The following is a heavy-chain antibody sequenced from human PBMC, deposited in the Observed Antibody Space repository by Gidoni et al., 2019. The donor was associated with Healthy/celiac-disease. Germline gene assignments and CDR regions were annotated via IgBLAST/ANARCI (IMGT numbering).Heavy chain of an antibody. CDR1: GGSISSYY. CDR3: ARVNGYSYGYGYSYGMDV. Sequence: QVQLQESGPGLVKPSETLSLTCTATGGSISSYYWSWIRQPPGKGLEWIWYIYYSGRTHYNPSLKSRVTISVDTSKNQFSLKLSSVTAADTAVYYCARVNGYSYGYGYSYGMDVWGQGTTVTVSS. CDR2: IYYSGRT. J-gene: IGHJ6*02. V-gene: IGHV4-59*01. D-gene: IGHD5-18*01.